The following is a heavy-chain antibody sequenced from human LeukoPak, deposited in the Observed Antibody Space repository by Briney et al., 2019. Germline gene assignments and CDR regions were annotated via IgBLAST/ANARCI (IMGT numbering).Heavy chain of an antibody. CDR2: IYTSGST. D-gene: IGHD3-10*01. Sequence: SETLSLTCTVSGGSISSYYWSWIRQPAGKGLEWIGRIYTSGSTNYNPSLKSRVTMSVDTSKNQFSLKLSSVTAADTAVYYCARDQVTMVRGVTPTHFDYWGQGTLVTVSS. V-gene: IGHV4-4*07. CDR1: GGSISSYY. J-gene: IGHJ4*02. CDR3: ARDQVTMVRGVTPTHFDY.